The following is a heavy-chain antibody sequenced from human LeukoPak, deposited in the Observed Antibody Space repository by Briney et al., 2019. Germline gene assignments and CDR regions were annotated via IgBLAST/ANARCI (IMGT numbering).Heavy chain of an antibody. CDR2: LYYRART. CDR1: GDSIIRGDYY. V-gene: IGHV4-30-4*01. CDR3: ARGRYYGDYIDN. Sequence: PSETLSLTCIVSGDSIIRGDYYWSWIRQPPGKGLEWIGYLYYRARTSYNPSLHGRVTISIDTFGNQFSLSLSSVTAADTAVYYCARGRYYGDYIDNWGQGTLVTVSS. J-gene: IGHJ4*03. D-gene: IGHD4-17*01.